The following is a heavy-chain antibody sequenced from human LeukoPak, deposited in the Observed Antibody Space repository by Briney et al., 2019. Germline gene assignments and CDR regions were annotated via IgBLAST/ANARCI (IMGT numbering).Heavy chain of an antibody. CDR2: ISSSSSYI. J-gene: IGHJ6*02. CDR1: GFTFSSYS. V-gene: IGHV3-21*01. D-gene: IGHD3-10*01. Sequence: EGSLRLSCAASGFTFSSYSMNWVRQAPGKGLGWVSSISSSSSYIYYADSVKGRFTISRDNAKNSLYLQMNSLRAEDTAVYYCARAYYYGSGSPSNEGYYYGMDVWGQGTTVTVSS. CDR3: ARAYYYGSGSPSNEGYYYGMDV.